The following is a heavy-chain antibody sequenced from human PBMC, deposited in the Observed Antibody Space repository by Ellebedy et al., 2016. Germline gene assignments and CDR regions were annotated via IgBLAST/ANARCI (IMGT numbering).Heavy chain of an antibody. D-gene: IGHD2-8*01. CDR1: GFSLSTYT. Sequence: GESLKISXSASGFSLSTYTVHWVRQAPGKGLEWVTLISHNGSYESYADSVKGRFTIFRDNSQNTVSLQMNSLRAEDTAIYYCATEYCTNAVCPHWGQGTLVTVSS. CDR3: ATEYCTNAVCPH. CDR2: ISHNGSYE. V-gene: IGHV3-30*04. J-gene: IGHJ4*02.